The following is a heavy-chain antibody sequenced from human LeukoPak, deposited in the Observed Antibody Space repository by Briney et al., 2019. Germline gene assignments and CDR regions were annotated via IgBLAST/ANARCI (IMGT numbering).Heavy chain of an antibody. V-gene: IGHV4-34*01. CDR1: GGSFSGYY. CDR3: AREITGTRGVDY. CDR2: INHSGST. D-gene: IGHD1-7*01. Sequence: PSETLSLTCAVYGGSFSGYYWSWIRQPPGKGLEWIGEINHSGSTNYNPSLKSRVTISVDTSKNQFSLNLTSVTAADTAVYYCAREITGTRGVDYWGQGILVTVSS. J-gene: IGHJ4*02.